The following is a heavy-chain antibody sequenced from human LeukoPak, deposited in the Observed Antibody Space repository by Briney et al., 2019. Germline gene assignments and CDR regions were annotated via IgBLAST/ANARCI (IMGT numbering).Heavy chain of an antibody. V-gene: IGHV1-8*01. CDR2: MNPNSGNT. CDR1: GYTFTSYD. CDR3: ARALREWLLSYWFDP. J-gene: IGHJ5*02. D-gene: IGHD3-3*01. Sequence: ASMKVSCKASGYTFTSYDINWVRQATGQGLEWMGWMNPNSGNTGYAQKFQGRVTMTRNTSISTAYMELSSLRSEDSAVYYCARALREWLLSYWFDPWGQGTLVTVSS.